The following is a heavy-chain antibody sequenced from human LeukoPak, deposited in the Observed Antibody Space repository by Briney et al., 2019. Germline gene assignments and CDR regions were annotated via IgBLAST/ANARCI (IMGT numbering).Heavy chain of an antibody. V-gene: IGHV3-23*01. CDR3: ARDRSIPAAGDFDY. D-gene: IGHD2-2*01. J-gene: IGHJ4*02. CDR2: ISHDGMNA. CDR1: GLPFSGTA. Sequence: GGSLRLSCAASGLPFSGTAMSWVRQAPGKGLEWDSAISHDGMNAYYADSVKRRFTISRDTTKKTGSLEMSSLTAADTGVYYCARDRSIPAAGDFDYWGQGILVTVSS.